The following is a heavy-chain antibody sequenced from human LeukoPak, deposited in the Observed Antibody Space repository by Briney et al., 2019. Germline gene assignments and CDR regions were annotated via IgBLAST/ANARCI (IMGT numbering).Heavy chain of an antibody. CDR1: GFSLRAYD. V-gene: IGHV3-23*01. D-gene: IGHD3-10*01. Sequence: GGSLRLSCAASGFSLRAYDLIWDRQAPGMGLDWVSIINGGGDIMMYEDSVKGRFTISRDNSKNTFYLQMNSLRVEDTAVYYCAMRDRGYGLDIWGQGTMVTVSS. CDR2: INGGGDIM. J-gene: IGHJ3*02. CDR3: AMRDRGYGLDI.